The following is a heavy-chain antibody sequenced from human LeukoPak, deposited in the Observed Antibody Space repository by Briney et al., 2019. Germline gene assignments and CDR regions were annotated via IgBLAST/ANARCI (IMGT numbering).Heavy chain of an antibody. CDR2: INPNSGGT. J-gene: IGHJ1*01. D-gene: IGHD6-19*01. V-gene: IGHV1-2*06. CDR3: ARIASAGAGIYAEYFQH. Sequence: ASVKVSCKASGYTFTGYYMHWVRQAPGQGLEWMGRINPNSGGTNYAQKFQGRVTMTRDTSTSTVYMELSSLRSEDTAVYYCARIASAGAGIYAEYFQHWGQGTLVTVSS. CDR1: GYTFTGYY.